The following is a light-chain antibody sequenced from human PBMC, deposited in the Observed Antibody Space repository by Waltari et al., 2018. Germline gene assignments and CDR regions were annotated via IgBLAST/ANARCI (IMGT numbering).Light chain of an antibody. Sequence: EIVMTQSPATLSVSPGDSVTLSCRASRTVNSNLAWYQQKPGQAPRLLIYGPSTRATGIPARFSGTGSGTEFTLTISSVQSADFAVYYCQQFYDWPLTFGGGTKVELK. CDR3: QQFYDWPLT. V-gene: IGKV3-15*01. J-gene: IGKJ4*01. CDR1: RTVNSN. CDR2: GPS.